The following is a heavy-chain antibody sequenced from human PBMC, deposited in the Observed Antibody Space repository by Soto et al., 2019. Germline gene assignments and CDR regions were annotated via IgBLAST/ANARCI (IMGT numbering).Heavy chain of an antibody. J-gene: IGHJ4*02. D-gene: IGHD3-10*01. CDR1: GFAFSDYA. V-gene: IGHV3-23*01. Sequence: PGGSLRLSCAASGFAFSDYAMAWARQAPGKGLQWVSDIDNSGRYTYYSASVKGRFTISRDNSDNTLYLQMDSLSAEDTAVCYCAKPIYYGPSDFPESHYWGQGTLVTVSS. CDR2: IDNSGRYT. CDR3: AKPIYYGPSDFPESHY.